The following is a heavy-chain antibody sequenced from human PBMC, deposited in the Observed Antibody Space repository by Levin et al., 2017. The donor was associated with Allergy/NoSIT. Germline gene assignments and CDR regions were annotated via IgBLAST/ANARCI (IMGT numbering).Heavy chain of an antibody. Sequence: PGGSLRLSCAASGFTFSGYSMTWVRQAPGKGLEWVASIFTTTYYTYYAESVKGRFTISRDDARDSLYPQMNSLRAEDTAVYYCAKEHSVTYYGYFDYWGQGILVTVSS. CDR3: AKEHSVTYYGYFDY. CDR1: GFTFSGYS. CDR2: IFTTTYYT. J-gene: IGHJ4*02. D-gene: IGHD1-26*01. V-gene: IGHV3-21*01.